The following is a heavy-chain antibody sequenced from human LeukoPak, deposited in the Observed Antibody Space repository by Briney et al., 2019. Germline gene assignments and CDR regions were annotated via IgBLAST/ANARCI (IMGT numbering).Heavy chain of an antibody. D-gene: IGHD4-17*01. V-gene: IGHV3-48*02. CDR1: GFTFSSYS. Sequence: GGSVRLSCAASGFTFSSYSMNWVRQSPGKGLEWVSYISGSSNTIYYADSVKGRFTISRDNAKNSLYLQMNSLRDEDTAVYYCARAVTTVTRGGLVFDYWGQGTLVTVSS. CDR2: ISGSSNTI. J-gene: IGHJ4*02. CDR3: ARAVTTVTRGGLVFDY.